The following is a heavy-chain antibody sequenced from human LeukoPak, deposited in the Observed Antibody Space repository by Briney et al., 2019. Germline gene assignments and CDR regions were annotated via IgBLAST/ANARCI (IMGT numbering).Heavy chain of an antibody. CDR1: GGSISRYY. CDR2: IYYSGST. D-gene: IGHD3-3*01. Sequence: PSETLSLTCTVSGGSISRYYWSWIRQPPGKGLEWVGYIYYSGSTNYNPSLKSRVTISVDTSKNQCSLKLSSVTAADTAVYYFARTTYDFWRGYYPLDAFDIWGQGTMVTVSS. V-gene: IGHV4-59*01. J-gene: IGHJ3*02. CDR3: ARTTYDFWRGYYPLDAFDI.